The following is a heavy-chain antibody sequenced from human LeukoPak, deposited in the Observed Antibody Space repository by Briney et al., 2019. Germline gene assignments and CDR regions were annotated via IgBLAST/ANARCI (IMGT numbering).Heavy chain of an antibody. CDR2: IKEDGSQK. V-gene: IGHV3-7*01. J-gene: IGHJ4*02. CDR3: ARDGTSFDY. CDR1: GSTFSGYW. Sequence: PGGSLRLPCAASGSTFSGYWLSWFRRAPGMGLEWVANIKEDGSQKYCVDSVKGRFTISRDNAKNSLYLQMNSLRAEDTAVYYCARDGTSFDYWGQGTLVTVSS. D-gene: IGHD4-23*01.